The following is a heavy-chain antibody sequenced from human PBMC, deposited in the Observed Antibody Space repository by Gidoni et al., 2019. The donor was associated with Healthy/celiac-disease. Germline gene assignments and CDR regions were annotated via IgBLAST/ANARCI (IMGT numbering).Heavy chain of an antibody. Sequence: EVQLLESGGGLVQPGWSLRLSCAACGFTFNTYAMSWVRQAPGKGLEWVSAISGSGGSTYYADSVKGRFTISRDNSKNTLYLQMNSLRAEDTAVYYCAKVGAARHTGGSYLSYFDYWGQGTLVTVSS. CDR2: ISGSGGST. V-gene: IGHV3-23*01. D-gene: IGHD1-26*01. CDR3: AKVGAARHTGGSYLSYFDY. CDR1: GFTFNTYA. J-gene: IGHJ4*02.